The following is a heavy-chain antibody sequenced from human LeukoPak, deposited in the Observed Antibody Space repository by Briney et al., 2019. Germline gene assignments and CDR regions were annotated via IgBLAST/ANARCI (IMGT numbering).Heavy chain of an antibody. CDR1: GFTFSSYG. Sequence: GGSLRLSCAASGFTFSSYGMHWVRQAPGQGLEWMGWINPNSGGTNYTQKFQGRVTMTRDTSISTAYMELSRLRSDDTAVYYCSTIGGLYGSGSPLDY. CDR2: INPNSGGT. V-gene: IGHV1-2*02. J-gene: IGHJ4*01. CDR3: STIGGLYGSGSPLDY. D-gene: IGHD3-10*01.